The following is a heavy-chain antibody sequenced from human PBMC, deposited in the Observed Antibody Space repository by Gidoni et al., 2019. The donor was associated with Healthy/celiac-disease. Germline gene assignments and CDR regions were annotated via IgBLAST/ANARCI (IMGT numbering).Heavy chain of an antibody. CDR2: ISWNSGSI. CDR1: GFTFDDYA. CDR3: AKDFGGNFDY. V-gene: IGHV3-9*01. D-gene: IGHD2-15*01. J-gene: IGHJ4*02. Sequence: EVQLVESGGGLVQPGRSLRLSCAASGFTFDDYAMHWVRQAPGKGLEWVSGISWNSGSIGYADSVKGRFTISRDNAKNSLYLQMNSLRAEDTALYYCAKDFGGNFDYWGQGTLVTVSS.